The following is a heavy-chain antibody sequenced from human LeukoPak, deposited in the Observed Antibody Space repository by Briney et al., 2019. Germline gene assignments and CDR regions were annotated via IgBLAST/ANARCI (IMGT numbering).Heavy chain of an antibody. V-gene: IGHV3-21*01. CDR3: AKLAKYFYGSETYYFFEH. D-gene: IGHD3-10*01. J-gene: IGHJ4*02. CDR2: ISSSSSYI. Sequence: GGSLRLSCAASGFTFSNYNINWVRQAPGKGLEWASSISSSSSYIYYADSVKGRFTISRDNAKNSLYLQMNSLRVEDTAVYYCAKLAKYFYGSETYYFFEHWGQGTPVTASS. CDR1: GFTFSNYN.